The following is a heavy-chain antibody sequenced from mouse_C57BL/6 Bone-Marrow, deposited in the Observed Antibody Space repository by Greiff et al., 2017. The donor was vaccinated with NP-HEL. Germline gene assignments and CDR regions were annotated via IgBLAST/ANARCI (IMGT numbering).Heavy chain of an antibody. Sequence: EVQGVESGGGLVQPKGSLKLSCAASGFSFNTYAMNWVRQAPGKGLEWVARIRSKSNNYATYYADSVKDRFTISRDDSESMLYLQMNNLKTEDTAMYYCVRPFYGSSYHYYAMDYWGQGTSVTVSS. CDR1: GFSFNTYA. V-gene: IGHV10-1*01. D-gene: IGHD1-1*01. CDR2: IRSKSNNYAT. CDR3: VRPFYGSSYHYYAMDY. J-gene: IGHJ4*01.